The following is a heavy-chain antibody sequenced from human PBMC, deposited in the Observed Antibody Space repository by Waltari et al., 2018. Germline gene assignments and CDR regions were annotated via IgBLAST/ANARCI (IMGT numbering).Heavy chain of an antibody. V-gene: IGHV4-34*01. Sequence: QVQLQQWGAGLLKPSETLSLTCAVYGGSFSGYYWSWIRQPPGKGLGWIGEINHSGSTNYNPSLKSRVTISVDTSKNQFSLKLSSVTAADTAVYYCARVAVIAVAGREIYYYYYYMDVWGKGTTVTISS. D-gene: IGHD6-19*01. CDR1: GGSFSGYY. J-gene: IGHJ6*03. CDR2: INHSGST. CDR3: ARVAVIAVAGREIYYYYYYMDV.